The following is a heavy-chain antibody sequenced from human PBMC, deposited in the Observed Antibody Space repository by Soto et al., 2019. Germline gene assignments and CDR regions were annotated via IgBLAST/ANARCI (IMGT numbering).Heavy chain of an antibody. J-gene: IGHJ4*02. D-gene: IGHD6-19*01. Sequence: QLQLQESGSGLVKPSQTLSLTCAVSGGSISSGGYSWSWIRQPPGKGLGWIGYMYHSGSTYYNPSPKRRGTISVDRSKNQFPLKLSSVIAADTAVYYCAKAGGLGAVAADDWGQGTLVTVSS. V-gene: IGHV4-30-2*01. CDR1: GGSISSGGYS. CDR3: AKAGGLGAVAADD. CDR2: MYHSGST.